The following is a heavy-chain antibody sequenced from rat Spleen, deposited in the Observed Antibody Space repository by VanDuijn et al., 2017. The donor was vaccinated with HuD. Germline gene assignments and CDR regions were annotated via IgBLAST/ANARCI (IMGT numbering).Heavy chain of an antibody. J-gene: IGHJ2*01. CDR3: ASNWE. V-gene: IGHV2-16*01. Sequence: QVQLKESGPGLVQPSQTLSLTCTVSGFSLTSYHVSWVRQPPGKGLEWMGAMWNGGGTDYNSAFKSRLSISRDTSKSQVFLKMNSLQTDDTAKYFCASNWEWGQGVMVTVSS. CDR2: MWNGGGT. D-gene: IGHD5-1*01. CDR1: GFSLTSYH.